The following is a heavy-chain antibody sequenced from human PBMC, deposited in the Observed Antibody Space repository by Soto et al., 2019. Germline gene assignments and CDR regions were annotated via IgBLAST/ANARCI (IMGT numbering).Heavy chain of an antibody. CDR3: ARDGELPYTLNY. Sequence: LRLSCAASGFTFDDYTMHWVRQAPGKGLEWVSLISRDGGSTYYADSVKGRFTISRDNSKNSLYLQMNSLRAEDTAVYYCARDGELPYTLNYWGQGTLVTVSS. CDR2: ISRDGGST. V-gene: IGHV3-43*01. CDR1: GFTFDDYT. J-gene: IGHJ4*02. D-gene: IGHD1-7*01.